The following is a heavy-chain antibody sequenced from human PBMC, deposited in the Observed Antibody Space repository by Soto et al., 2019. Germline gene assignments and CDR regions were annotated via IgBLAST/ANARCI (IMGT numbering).Heavy chain of an antibody. Sequence: QVQLVQSGAEVKKPGSSVKVSCKASGGTFNVYTIIWVRQAPGQGLEWMGRIIPMLAITNYAQRFQGRVPLTADTSTTTPYMELSSLTSEDTAVYYCALGSWSGETFDIRGQGTLVTVSS. D-gene: IGHD6-13*01. J-gene: IGHJ3*02. CDR2: IIPMLAIT. CDR1: GGTFNVYT. CDR3: ALGSWSGETFDI. V-gene: IGHV1-69*02.